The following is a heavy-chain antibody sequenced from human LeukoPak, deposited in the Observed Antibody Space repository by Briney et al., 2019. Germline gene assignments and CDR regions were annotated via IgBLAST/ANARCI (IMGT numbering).Heavy chain of an antibody. CDR3: AKESQLSYSGTFYIDY. J-gene: IGHJ4*02. D-gene: IGHD1-26*01. CDR1: GFTFSTHG. Sequence: GGSLRLSCAASGFTFSTHGMHWVRQAPGKGLEWVTFIWYDGTKQFYADSVKGRFTISRDSSKNTLYLQMNSLRAEDTAVYYCAKESQLSYSGTFYIDYWGQGTLVTVSS. V-gene: IGHV3-30*02. CDR2: IWYDGTKQ.